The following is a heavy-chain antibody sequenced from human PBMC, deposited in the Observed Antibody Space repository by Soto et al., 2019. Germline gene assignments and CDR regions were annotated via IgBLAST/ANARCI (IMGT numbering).Heavy chain of an antibody. CDR2: ISNRGDT. J-gene: IGHJ3*02. D-gene: IGHD2-15*01. Sequence: EVHLVESGGGLVQPGGSLRLSCTASGFIVSDTYVNWVRQAPGKGLEWVSVISNRGDTHYADSVRGRFSLSRDISDNTLHLQMNNLRVEDKAVYYCAREPRYCRGGSCSITGDAYDIWGQGTMVTVSS. CDR1: GFIVSDTY. V-gene: IGHV3-66*01. CDR3: AREPRYCRGGSCSITGDAYDI.